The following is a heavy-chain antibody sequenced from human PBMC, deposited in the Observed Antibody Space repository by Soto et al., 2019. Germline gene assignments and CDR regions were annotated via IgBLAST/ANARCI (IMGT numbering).Heavy chain of an antibody. J-gene: IGHJ5*02. D-gene: IGHD6-19*01. CDR1: GYTFTSYA. CDR2: INAGNGNT. V-gene: IGHV1-3*01. Sequence: QVQLVQSGAEVKKPGASVKVSCKASGYTFTSYAMHWVRQAPGQRLEWMGWINAGNGNTKYSQKFQGRVTITRDTSASTAYMELSSLRSEDTAVYYCARDEGIRAVAANNWFDPWGQGTLVTVSS. CDR3: ARDEGIRAVAANNWFDP.